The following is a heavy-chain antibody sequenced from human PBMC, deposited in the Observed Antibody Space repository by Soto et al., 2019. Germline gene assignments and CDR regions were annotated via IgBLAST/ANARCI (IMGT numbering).Heavy chain of an antibody. D-gene: IGHD5-12*01. CDR2: IKQDGSEK. Sequence: GGSLRLSCAGSGFIFSNYWMTWVRQAPGKGLEWVANIKQDGSEKFYVDSVKGRFTISRDNAKDSLYLQMNSVRAEDTAVYYCARKYGGYINHGMDVWGQGTTVTVSS. CDR1: GFIFSNYW. J-gene: IGHJ6*02. CDR3: ARKYGGYINHGMDV. V-gene: IGHV3-7*05.